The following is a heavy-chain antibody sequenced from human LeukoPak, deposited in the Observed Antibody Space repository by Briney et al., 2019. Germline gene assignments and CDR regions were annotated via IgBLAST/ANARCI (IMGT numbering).Heavy chain of an antibody. J-gene: IGHJ4*02. Sequence: ASVKVSCKASGYTFTSYGISWVRQAPGQGLEWMGWISAYNGNTNYAQKFQGRVTITADESTSTAYMELSSLRSEDTAVYYCARDLVGATPGWGQGTLVTVSS. CDR1: GYTFTSYG. CDR3: ARDLVGATPG. CDR2: ISAYNGNT. D-gene: IGHD1-26*01. V-gene: IGHV1-18*01.